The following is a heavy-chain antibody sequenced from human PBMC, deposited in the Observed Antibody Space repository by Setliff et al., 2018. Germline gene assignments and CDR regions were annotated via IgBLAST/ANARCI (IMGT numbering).Heavy chain of an antibody. D-gene: IGHD5-12*01. Sequence: GESLKISCKGSEYRFTSYWIGWVRQMPGEGLEWMGIIHPSNSDTVYSPSFQGQVTISADRSITTAYLQWSSLKASDTAIYYCARNRVALSDAFDIWGQGTMVTVSS. V-gene: IGHV5-51*01. CDR1: EYRFTSYW. CDR2: IHPSNSDT. CDR3: ARNRVALSDAFDI. J-gene: IGHJ3*02.